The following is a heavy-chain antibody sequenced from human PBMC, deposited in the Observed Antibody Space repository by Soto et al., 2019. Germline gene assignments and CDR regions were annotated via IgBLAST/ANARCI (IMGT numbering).Heavy chain of an antibody. J-gene: IGHJ3*02. V-gene: IGHV3-23*01. CDR2: ISGSGGST. Sequence: PGGSMRLSCAASGFTFSSYAMSWVRQAPGKGLEWVPAISGSGGSTYYADSVKGRFTISRDNSKNTLYLQMNSLRAEDTAVYYCAKEGGGGGAFDIWGQGTMVTVSS. CDR1: GFTFSSYA. CDR3: AKEGGGGGAFDI. D-gene: IGHD3-16*01.